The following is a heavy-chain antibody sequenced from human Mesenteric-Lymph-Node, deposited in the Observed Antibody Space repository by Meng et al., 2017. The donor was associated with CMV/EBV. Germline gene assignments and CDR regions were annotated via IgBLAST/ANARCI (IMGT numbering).Heavy chain of an antibody. V-gene: IGHV3-23*01. CDR3: TKDMKYQVPRFFDP. CDR1: GFTFDNFA. J-gene: IGHJ5*02. Sequence: GGSLRLSCAVSGFTFDNFAMSWVRQAPGKGLEWVATISGSGGKTFYADSVKARFTISRANPENTLYLEMNSLRADDTALYYCTKDMKYQVPRFFDPWGPGTLVTVSS. CDR2: ISGSGGKT. D-gene: IGHD2-2*01.